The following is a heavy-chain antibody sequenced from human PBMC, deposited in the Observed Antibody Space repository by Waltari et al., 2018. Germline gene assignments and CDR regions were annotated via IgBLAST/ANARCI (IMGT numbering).Heavy chain of an antibody. CDR3: AKGTGDIVVVVAPLDY. J-gene: IGHJ4*02. Sequence: QVQLVESGGGVVQPGGSLSLSCAASGFTFSSYGMPWVRQAPGKGLEWVAFIRYDGSNKYYADSVKGRFTISRDNSKNTLYLQMNSLRAEDTAVYYCAKGTGDIVVVVAPLDYWGQGTMVTVSS. V-gene: IGHV3-30*02. CDR1: GFTFSSYG. D-gene: IGHD2-15*01. CDR2: IRYDGSNK.